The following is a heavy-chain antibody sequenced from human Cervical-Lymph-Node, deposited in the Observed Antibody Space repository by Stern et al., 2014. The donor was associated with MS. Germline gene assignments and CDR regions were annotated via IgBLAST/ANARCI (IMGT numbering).Heavy chain of an antibody. CDR2: IFWNGDR. Sequence: QITLKESGPALVKPTQTLTLTCTFSGFSLSTTGVSVGWIRQPPGKALEWLSLIFWNGDRRYNPSLKSRVTITKDTSVNQVVLTMTNVDPADTATYYCAHQRSISVAGYAWYFDLGGRGPLVTVSS. J-gene: IGHJ2*01. CDR1: GFSLSTTGVS. CDR3: AHQRSISVAGYAWYFDL. D-gene: IGHD6-19*01. V-gene: IGHV2-5*01.